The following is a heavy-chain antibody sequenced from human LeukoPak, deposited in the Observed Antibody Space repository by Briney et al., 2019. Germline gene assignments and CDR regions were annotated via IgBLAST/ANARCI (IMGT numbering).Heavy chain of an antibody. V-gene: IGHV3-74*01. D-gene: IGHD2/OR15-2a*01. CDR2: INSDGSWT. CDR3: VSFYETY. J-gene: IGHJ4*02. Sequence: GGSLRLSCAASGFTFSNYWMHWVRQVPGKGLVWVSHINSDGSWTSYADSVKGRFTISKDNAKYTVYLQMNSLRAEDTAVYYCVSFYETYWGRGTLVTVSS. CDR1: GFTFSNYW.